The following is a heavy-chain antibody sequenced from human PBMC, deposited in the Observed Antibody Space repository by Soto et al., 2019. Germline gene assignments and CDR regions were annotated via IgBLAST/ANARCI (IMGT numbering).Heavy chain of an antibody. J-gene: IGHJ6*02. D-gene: IGHD7-27*01. CDR3: ARDSFRTGDSRLSYYGMDV. CDR2: IYPGDSDT. V-gene: IGHV5-51*01. Sequence: GESLKISCKGSGYSFTSYWIGWVRQMPGKGLEWMGIIYPGDSDTRYSPSFQGQVTISADKSISTAYLQWSSLKASDTAMYYCARDSFRTGDSRLSYYGMDVWGQGTTVTVSS. CDR1: GYSFTSYW.